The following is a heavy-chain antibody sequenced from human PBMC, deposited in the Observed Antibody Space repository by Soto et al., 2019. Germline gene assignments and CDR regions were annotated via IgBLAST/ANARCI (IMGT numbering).Heavy chain of an antibody. CDR1: GYTFTSYY. CDR3: ARDRGGSSSQRSWFDP. CDR2: INPSGGST. Sequence: QVQLVQSGAEVKKPGASVKVSCKASGYTFTSYYMHWVRQAPGQGLEWMGIINPSGGSTSYAQKFQGRVNMTRDTSTSTVYMELSRLRSEDTAVYYCARDRGGSSSQRSWFDPWGQGTLVTVSS. V-gene: IGHV1-46*01. D-gene: IGHD6-13*01. J-gene: IGHJ5*02.